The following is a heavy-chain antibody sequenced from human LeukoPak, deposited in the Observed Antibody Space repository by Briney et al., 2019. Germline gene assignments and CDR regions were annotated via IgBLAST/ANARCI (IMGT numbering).Heavy chain of an antibody. J-gene: IGHJ3*02. CDR3: ARDMMKGSHAFDI. Sequence: GGSLRLSCAASGFTFTSYWMSWVRQAPGKGLEWVANIKQDGSEKYYVDSVKSRFTISRDNAKNSLYLQMNSLRAEDTAVYYCARDMMKGSHAFDIWGQGAMVTVSS. CDR2: IKQDGSEK. V-gene: IGHV3-7*01. D-gene: IGHD3-16*01. CDR1: GFTFTSYW.